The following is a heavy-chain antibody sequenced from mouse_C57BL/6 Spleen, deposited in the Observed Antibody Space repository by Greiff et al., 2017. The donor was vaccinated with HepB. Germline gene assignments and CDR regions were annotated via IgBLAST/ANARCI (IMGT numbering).Heavy chain of an antibody. CDR1: GFNIKDYY. D-gene: IGHD2-5*01. Sequence: EVKLMESGAELVRPGASVKLSCTASGFNIKDYYMHWVKQRPEQGLEWIGRIDPEDGDTEYAPKFQGKATMTADTSSNTAYLQLSSLTSEDTAVYYCTTDYSNSYYFDYWGQGTTLTVSS. V-gene: IGHV14-1*01. CDR2: IDPEDGDT. CDR3: TTDYSNSYYFDY. J-gene: IGHJ2*01.